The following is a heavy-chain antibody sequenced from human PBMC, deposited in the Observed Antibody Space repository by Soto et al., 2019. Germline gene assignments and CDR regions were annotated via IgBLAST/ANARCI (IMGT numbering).Heavy chain of an antibody. CDR3: ARGGVYQAFSSGWYYFDY. V-gene: IGHV1-2*04. Sequence: ASVKVSCKASGYTFTGYYMHWVRQAPGQGLEWMGWINLNSGGTNYAQKFQGWVTMTRDTSISTAYMELSRLRPDDTAVYYCARGGVYQAFSSGWYYFDYWGQGTLVTVSS. J-gene: IGHJ4*02. D-gene: IGHD6-19*01. CDR1: GYTFTGYY. CDR2: INLNSGGT.